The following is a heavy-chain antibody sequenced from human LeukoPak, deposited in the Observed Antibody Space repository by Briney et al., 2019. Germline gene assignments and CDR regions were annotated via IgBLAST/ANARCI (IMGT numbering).Heavy chain of an antibody. Sequence: SETLSLTCAVSGGSISSSNWWSWVRQPPGKGLEWIGEIYHSGSTNYNPSLKSRVTISVDKSKNQFSLKLSSVTAADTAVYYCARVGRSGLKRYSWDYWGQGTLVTVSS. V-gene: IGHV4-4*02. CDR1: GGSISSSNW. D-gene: IGHD2-8*01. CDR3: ARVGRSGLKRYSWDY. J-gene: IGHJ4*02. CDR2: IYHSGST.